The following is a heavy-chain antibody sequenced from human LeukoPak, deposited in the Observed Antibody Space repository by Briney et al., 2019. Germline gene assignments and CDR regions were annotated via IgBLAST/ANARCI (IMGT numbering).Heavy chain of an antibody. CDR2: IYSGGST. Sequence: GGSLRLSCAASGFTFDDYAMHWVRQAPGKGLEWVSVIYSGGSTYYADSVKGRFTISRDNSKNTLYLQMNSLRAEDTAVYYCARGSSWDFYFDYWGQGTLVTVSS. CDR3: ARGSSWDFYFDY. CDR1: GFTFDDYA. J-gene: IGHJ4*02. D-gene: IGHD6-13*01. V-gene: IGHV3-66*01.